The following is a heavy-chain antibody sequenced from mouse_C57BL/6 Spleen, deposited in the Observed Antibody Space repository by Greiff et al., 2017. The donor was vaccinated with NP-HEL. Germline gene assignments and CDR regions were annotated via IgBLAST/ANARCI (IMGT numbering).Heavy chain of an antibody. CDR2: IYPGDGDT. Sequence: VQLQQSGAELVKPGASVKISCKASGYAFSSYWMNWVKQRPGKGLEWIGQIYPGDGDTNYNGKFKGKATLTADKSSSTAYMQLSSLTSADSAVYFCARWDIYYGSTRAMDYWGQGTSVTVTS. CDR1: GYAFSSYW. CDR3: ARWDIYYGSTRAMDY. D-gene: IGHD2-1*01. V-gene: IGHV1-80*01. J-gene: IGHJ4*01.